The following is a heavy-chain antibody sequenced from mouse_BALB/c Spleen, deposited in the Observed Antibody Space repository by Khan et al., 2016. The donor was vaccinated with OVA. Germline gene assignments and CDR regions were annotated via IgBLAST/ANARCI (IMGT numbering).Heavy chain of an antibody. J-gene: IGHJ3*01. Sequence: QIQLVQSGPELKKPGEMVKISCKASGYTFTNYGMNWVKQAPGKGLKWMGWKNTYTGETTYTDDFKGRFAFSLETSATTAYLQINSLKNEDTATYFCVKGDDYDGTYWGQGTLVTVST. V-gene: IGHV9-3-1*01. CDR3: VKGDDYDGTY. CDR1: GYTFTNYG. CDR2: KNTYTGET. D-gene: IGHD2-4*01.